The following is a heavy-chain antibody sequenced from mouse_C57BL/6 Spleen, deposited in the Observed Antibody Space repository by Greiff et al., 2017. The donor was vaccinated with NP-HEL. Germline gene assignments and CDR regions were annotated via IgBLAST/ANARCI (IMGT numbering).Heavy chain of an antibody. V-gene: IGHV1-15*01. D-gene: IGHD2-3*01. CDR3: TSRDGPYAMDY. CDR2: IDPETGGT. Sequence: QVQLKQSGAELVRPGASVTLSCKASGYTFTDYEMHWVKQTPVHGLEWIGAIDPETGGTAYNQKFKGKAILTADKSSSTAYMELRSLTSEDSAVYYCTSRDGPYAMDYWGQGTSVTVSS. J-gene: IGHJ4*01. CDR1: GYTFTDYE.